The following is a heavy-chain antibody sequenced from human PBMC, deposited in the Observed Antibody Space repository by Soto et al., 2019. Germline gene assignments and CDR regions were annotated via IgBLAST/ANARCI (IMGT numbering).Heavy chain of an antibody. V-gene: IGHV1-69*06. CDR1: GATFNSYA. J-gene: IGHJ4*02. Sequence: SVKVSCNASGATFNSYAISCVRQAPGQGLEWMGGIIPIFGTPNYAQKFQGRVTIPADKPTSTAYMELSSLRSEDTAVYYCARDLYCDSTNCSYYLDYWGQGTLVTVSS. CDR2: IIPIFGTP. D-gene: IGHD2-2*01. CDR3: ARDLYCDSTNCSYYLDY.